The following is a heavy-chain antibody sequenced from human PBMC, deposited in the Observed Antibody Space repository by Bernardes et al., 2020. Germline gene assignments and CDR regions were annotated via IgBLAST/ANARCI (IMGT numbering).Heavy chain of an antibody. CDR2: INYSGTT. CDR1: GCSISSCGDY. Sequence: SETLSLTCTLSGCSISSCGDYWIWIRQHPGKGLEWIGYINYSGTTHYNPSFKRPLSISVDMSKNQVSLKFTSVSAADTAVYYCARAPMMAGYLSALDVWGQGKSVTVSS. V-gene: IGHV4-31*01. J-gene: IGHJ3*01. CDR3: ARAPMMAGYLSALDV. D-gene: IGHD5-12*01.